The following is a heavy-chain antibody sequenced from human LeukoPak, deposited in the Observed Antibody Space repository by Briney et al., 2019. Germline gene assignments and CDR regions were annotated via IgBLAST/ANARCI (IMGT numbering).Heavy chain of an antibody. J-gene: IGHJ4*02. CDR3: AKGPASGAPFFDY. D-gene: IGHD6-13*01. Sequence: SETLSLTCAVSGGSFSGDYMSWIRQPPGKGLEWVGEINHSGSTNYNPSLKSRVTISVDTSKDQFSLKLSSVTAADTAVYYCAKGPASGAPFFDYWGQGTLVTVSS. CDR1: GGSFSGDY. V-gene: IGHV4-34*01. CDR2: INHSGST.